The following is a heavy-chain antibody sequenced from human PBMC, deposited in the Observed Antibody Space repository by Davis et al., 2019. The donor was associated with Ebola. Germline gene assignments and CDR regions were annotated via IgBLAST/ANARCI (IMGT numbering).Heavy chain of an antibody. CDR1: GYTFTGYY. Sequence: ASVKVSCKASGYTFTGYYMHWVRQAPGQGLEWMGWINPNSGGTNYAQKFQGRVTMTRDTSISTAYMELSRLRSDDTAVYYCAREPVLFANTRIAAAALGWFDPWGQGTLVTVSS. D-gene: IGHD6-13*01. CDR3: AREPVLFANTRIAAAALGWFDP. CDR2: INPNSGGT. V-gene: IGHV1-2*02. J-gene: IGHJ5*02.